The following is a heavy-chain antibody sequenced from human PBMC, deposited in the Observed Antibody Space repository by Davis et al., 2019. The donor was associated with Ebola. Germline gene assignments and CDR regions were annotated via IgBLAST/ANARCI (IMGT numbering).Heavy chain of an antibody. CDR1: GGTISNYY. V-gene: IGHV4-34*01. CDR2: IDHSGST. CDR3: GRVVASEGI. D-gene: IGHD5-12*01. Sequence: SETLSLTCTVSGGTISNYYWTWIRQPPGKGLEWLGEIDHSGSTNYNPSPKTRITISIDTSKNQFSLRLSSVTAADTAVYYCGRVVASEGIWGQGTTVTVSS. J-gene: IGHJ6*02.